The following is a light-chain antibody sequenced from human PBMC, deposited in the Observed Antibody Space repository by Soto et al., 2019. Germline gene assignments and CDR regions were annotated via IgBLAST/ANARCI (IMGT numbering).Light chain of an antibody. J-gene: IGLJ1*01. V-gene: IGLV2-14*01. CDR2: EAS. CDR1: YRYVFGYKH. CDR3: SSYTSASNLYL. Sequence: QSVLTQPASVSSSPGQSITISFIGTYRYVFGYKHVSWYQQHPVKAPKLILYEASNRPSGISNRVSGSKSVNTSSLTISFLQADDEADYYCSSYTSASNLYLFATGTKV.